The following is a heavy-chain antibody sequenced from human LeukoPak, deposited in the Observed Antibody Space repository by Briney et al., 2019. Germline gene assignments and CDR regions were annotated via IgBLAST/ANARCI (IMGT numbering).Heavy chain of an antibody. Sequence: PGGTLRLSCVASGFTFSNNYMSWVRQAPGKGLEWVSSISSSSSYIYYADSVKGRFTISRDNAKNSLYLQMNSLRAEDTAVYYCARGLGAVAGGGNWGEGTVVTVSS. D-gene: IGHD6-19*01. CDR2: ISSSSSYI. CDR1: GFTFSNNY. V-gene: IGHV3-21*01. CDR3: ARGLGAVAGGGN. J-gene: IGHJ4*02.